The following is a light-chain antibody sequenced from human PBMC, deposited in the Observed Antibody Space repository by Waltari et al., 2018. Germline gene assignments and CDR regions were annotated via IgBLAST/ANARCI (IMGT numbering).Light chain of an antibody. CDR1: SGDVGGYNY. J-gene: IGLJ1*01. CDR3: CSYTSSNTYV. V-gene: IGLV2-14*03. CDR2: DVI. Sequence: QSALTQPASVSGSPGQSITLSCTGTSGDVGGYNYVSWYQQHPGKTPKLMIYDVINRPSGVSNPFSGSKSGTTASLTISGLQAEDEADYYCCSYTSSNTYVFGTGTKVTVL.